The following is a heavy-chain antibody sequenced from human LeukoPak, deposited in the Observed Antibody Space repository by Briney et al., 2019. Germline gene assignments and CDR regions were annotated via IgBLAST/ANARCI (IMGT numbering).Heavy chain of an antibody. CDR1: GFTFSSYG. CDR2: IWYDGSKT. CDR3: AKDMCPSVTTWYFDY. Sequence: GGSLRLSCAASGFTFSSYGMHWVRQAPGKGLEWVAFIWYDGSKTYYADSVRGRFIISRDSFKNTLSLQMNSLRAEDTAVYYCAKDMCPSVTTWYFDYWGHGTRVTVSS. V-gene: IGHV3-30*02. J-gene: IGHJ4*01. D-gene: IGHD4-17*01.